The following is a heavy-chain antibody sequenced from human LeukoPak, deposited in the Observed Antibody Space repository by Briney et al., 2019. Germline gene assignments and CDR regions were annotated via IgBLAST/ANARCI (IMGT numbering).Heavy chain of an antibody. J-gene: IGHJ5*02. CDR1: GYTFTGYY. CDR2: FDPEDGET. V-gene: IGHV1-24*01. D-gene: IGHD6-13*01. CDR3: ATDPQYSSSRFDP. Sequence: ASVKVSCKASGYTFTGYYLHWVRQAPGKGLEWMGGFDPEDGETIYAQKFQGRVTMTEDTSTDTAYMELSSLRSEDTAVYYCATDPQYSSSRFDPWGQGTLVTVSS.